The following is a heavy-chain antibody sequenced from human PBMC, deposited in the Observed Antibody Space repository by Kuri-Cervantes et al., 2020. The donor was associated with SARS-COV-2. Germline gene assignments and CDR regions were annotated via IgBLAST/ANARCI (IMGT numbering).Heavy chain of an antibody. D-gene: IGHD3-22*01. V-gene: IGHV1-3*01. CDR1: GYTFTSYA. Sequence: ASVEVSCKASGYTFTSYAMHWVRQAPGQRLEWMGWINAGNGNTKYSQKFQGRVTITRDTSASTAYMELSSLRSEDTAVYYCARVFPTYYYDSSGSDAFDIWGQGTMVTVSS. J-gene: IGHJ3*02. CDR3: ARVFPTYYYDSSGSDAFDI. CDR2: INAGNGNT.